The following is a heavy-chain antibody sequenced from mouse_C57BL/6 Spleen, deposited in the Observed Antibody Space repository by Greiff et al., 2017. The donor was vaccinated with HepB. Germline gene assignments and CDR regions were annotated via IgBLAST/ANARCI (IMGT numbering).Heavy chain of an antibody. CDR2: IYPGSGST. CDR3: ARPHYYGSTRDY. Sequence: VQLQQPGAELVKPGASVKMSCKASGYTFTSYWITWVKQRPGQGLEWIGDIYPGSGSTNYNEKFKSKATLTVDTSSSTAYMQLSSLTSEDSAVYYCARPHYYGSTRDYWGQGTTLTVSS. V-gene: IGHV1-55*01. J-gene: IGHJ2*01. D-gene: IGHD1-1*01. CDR1: GYTFTSYW.